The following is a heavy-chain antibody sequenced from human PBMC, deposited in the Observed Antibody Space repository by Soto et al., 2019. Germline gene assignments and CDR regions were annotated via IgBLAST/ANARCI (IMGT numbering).Heavy chain of an antibody. V-gene: IGHV4-34*01. J-gene: IGHJ6*02. D-gene: IGHD3-10*01. CDR2: INHSGST. CDR1: GGSFSGYY. CDR3: TRYYYGSGSSRQSEYFCMDV. Sequence: SETLSLTCAVYGGSFSGYYWSWIRQPPGKGLEWIGEINHSGSTNYNPSLKSRVTISVDTSKNQFSLKLSSVTAAETAVYYYTRYYYGSGSSRQSEYFCMDVWGQGTMVTVSS.